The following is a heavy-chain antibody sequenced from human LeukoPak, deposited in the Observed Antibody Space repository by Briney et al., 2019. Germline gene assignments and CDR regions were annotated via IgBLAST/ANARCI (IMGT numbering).Heavy chain of an antibody. Sequence: PGGSLRLSCAASVFTLRVYEMDWVRQAPGKGLEWVSYISSSGSTIYYADSVKGRFTISRDDAKNSLYLQMSSLRAEDTAVSYCARARIAVALTKNWFDPWGQGTLVTVSS. CDR1: VFTLRVYE. J-gene: IGHJ5*02. D-gene: IGHD6-19*01. CDR3: ARARIAVALTKNWFDP. V-gene: IGHV3-48*03. CDR2: ISSSGSTI.